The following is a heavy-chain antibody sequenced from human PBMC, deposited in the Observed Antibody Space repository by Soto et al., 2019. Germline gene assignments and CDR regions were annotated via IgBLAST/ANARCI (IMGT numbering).Heavy chain of an antibody. V-gene: IGHV3-11*05. J-gene: IGHJ4*02. Sequence: PGGSLRLSCAASGFTFSDYYMSWIRQAPGKGLEWVSYYVDSVKGRFTISRDNVKNSLFLQLNSLRAEDTAIYYCAGDLGVSTRPKGYWGQGTLVTVSS. CDR1: GFTFSDYY. D-gene: IGHD6-6*01. CDR3: AGDLGVSTRPKGY.